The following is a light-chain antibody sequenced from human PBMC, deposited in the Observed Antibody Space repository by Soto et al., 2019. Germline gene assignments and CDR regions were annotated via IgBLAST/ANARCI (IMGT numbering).Light chain of an antibody. CDR3: QQCFCYPGT. V-gene: IGKV1-5*03. CDR2: KSS. Sequence: DIQMTQSPSTLSASVGDRVTITCRASQTITNWLAWYQQRPGRAPKLLLYKSSRLESGVPSRFSGSGSGTEVTLTISSLQPDDFATYYCQQCFCYPGTFGQGTTVELK. CDR1: QTITNW. J-gene: IGKJ1*01.